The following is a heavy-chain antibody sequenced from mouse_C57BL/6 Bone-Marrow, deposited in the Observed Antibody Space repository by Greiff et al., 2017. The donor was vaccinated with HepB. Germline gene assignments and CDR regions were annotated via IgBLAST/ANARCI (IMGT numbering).Heavy chain of an antibody. CDR1: GFNIKDDY. J-gene: IGHJ4*01. CDR2: IDPENGDT. Sequence: EVKLQESGAELVRPGASVKLSCTASGFNIKDDYMHWVKQRPEQGLEWIGWIDPENGDTEYASKFQGKATITADTSSNTAYLQLSSLTSEDTAVYYCTTRSSYYAMDYWGQGTSVTVSS. CDR3: TTRSSYYAMDY. V-gene: IGHV14-4*01. D-gene: IGHD3-1*01.